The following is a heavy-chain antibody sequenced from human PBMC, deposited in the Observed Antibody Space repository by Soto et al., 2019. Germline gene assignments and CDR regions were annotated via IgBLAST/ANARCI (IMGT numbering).Heavy chain of an antibody. CDR1: GFTFSSYS. Sequence: PGGSLILSCAASGFTFSSYSMNWVIQAPGKGLEWVSSISSSSSSIYYADSVKGRFTISRDNAKNSLYLQMNSLRAEDTAVYYCARGENYYDSSGYYGFDYWGKGTTVTVSS. CDR3: ARGENYYDSSGYYGFDY. V-gene: IGHV3-21*01. CDR2: ISSSSSSI. J-gene: IGHJ6*04. D-gene: IGHD3-22*01.